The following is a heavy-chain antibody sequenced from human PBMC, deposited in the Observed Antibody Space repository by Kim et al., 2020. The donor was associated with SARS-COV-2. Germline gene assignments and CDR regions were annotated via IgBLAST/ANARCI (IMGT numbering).Heavy chain of an antibody. Sequence: GGSLRLSCAASGFTFSNAWMSWVRQAPGKGLEWVGRIKSKTDGGTTDYAAPVKGRFTISRDDSKNTLYLQMNSLKTEDTAVYYCTASEDYDYVWGSYRYSLPNWGQGTLVTVSS. V-gene: IGHV3-15*01. CDR1: GFTFSNAW. D-gene: IGHD3-16*02. CDR3: TASEDYDYVWGSYRYSLPN. J-gene: IGHJ4*02. CDR2: IKSKTDGGTT.